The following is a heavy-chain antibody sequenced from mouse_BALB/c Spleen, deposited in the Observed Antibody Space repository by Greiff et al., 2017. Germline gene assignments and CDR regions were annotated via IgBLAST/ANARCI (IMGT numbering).Heavy chain of an antibody. J-gene: IGHJ1*01. CDR2: IRNKANGYTT. CDR3: ARVRGFITTVVATDFDV. V-gene: IGHV7-3*02. D-gene: IGHD1-1*01. Sequence: DVKLVESGGGLVQPGGSLRLSCATSGFTFTDYYMSWVRQPPGKALEWLGFIRNKANGYTTEYSASVKGRFTISRDNSQSILYLQMNTLRADDSATYYCARVRGFITTVVATDFDVWGAGTTVTVSS. CDR1: GFTFTDYY.